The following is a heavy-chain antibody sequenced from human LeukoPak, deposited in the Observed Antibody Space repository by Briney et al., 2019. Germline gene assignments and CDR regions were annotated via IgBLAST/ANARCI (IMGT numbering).Heavy chain of an antibody. D-gene: IGHD5-18*01. CDR3: ARRASGYSYGTPFDY. CDR1: GGSISSYY. Sequence: PSETLSLTCTVSGGSISSYYWSWIRQPPGKGLEWIGNIYYSGSTNYNPSLKSRVTISVDTSKNQFSLKLSSVTAADTAVYYCARRASGYSYGTPFDYWGQGTLVAVSS. V-gene: IGHV4-59*08. J-gene: IGHJ4*02. CDR2: IYYSGST.